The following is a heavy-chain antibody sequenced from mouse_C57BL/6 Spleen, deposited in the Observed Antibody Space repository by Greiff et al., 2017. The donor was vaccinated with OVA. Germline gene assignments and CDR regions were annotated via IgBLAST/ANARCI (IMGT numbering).Heavy chain of an antibody. CDR2: LSYSGST. D-gene: IGHD1-1*01. CDR1: GYSFTSGYD. J-gene: IGHJ3*01. Sequence: ESGPGMVKPSQSLSLTCTVSGYSFTSGYDWHWIRHSPGNKLEWRGYLSYSGSTNYNPSLKSRISITHATSTNPFFRKLNSVTTADTATYYCARGLTTRFAYWGQGTLVTVSA. V-gene: IGHV3-1*01. CDR3: ARGLTTRFAY.